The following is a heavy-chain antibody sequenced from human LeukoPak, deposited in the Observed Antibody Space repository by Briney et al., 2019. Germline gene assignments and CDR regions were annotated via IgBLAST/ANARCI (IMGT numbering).Heavy chain of an antibody. Sequence: ASVKVSCKASGGTFSSYAISWVRQASGQGLEWMGRIIPILGIANYAQKFQGRVTITADKSTSTAYMELSSLRSEDTAVYYCARASDSSGYLLDYWGQGTLVTVSS. D-gene: IGHD3-22*01. CDR3: ARASDSSGYLLDY. CDR2: IIPILGIA. CDR1: GGTFSSYA. J-gene: IGHJ4*02. V-gene: IGHV1-69*04.